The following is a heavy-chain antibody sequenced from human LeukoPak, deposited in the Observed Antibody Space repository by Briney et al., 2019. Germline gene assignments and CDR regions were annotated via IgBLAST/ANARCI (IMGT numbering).Heavy chain of an antibody. V-gene: IGHV3-66*01. Sequence: GGSLRLSCAASGFTFSSYAMSWVRQAPGKGLEWVSVIYSGGSTYYADSVKGRFTISRDNSKNTLYLQMNSLRAEDTAVYYCARVTSGYDSYYFDYWGQGTLVTVSS. J-gene: IGHJ4*02. CDR1: GFTFSSYA. CDR2: IYSGGST. CDR3: ARVTSGYDSYYFDY. D-gene: IGHD5-12*01.